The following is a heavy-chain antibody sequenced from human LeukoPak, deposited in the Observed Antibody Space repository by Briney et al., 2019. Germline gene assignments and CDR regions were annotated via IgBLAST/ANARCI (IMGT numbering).Heavy chain of an antibody. CDR3: ARHKYYGSGSPADFDY. Sequence: GESLKISCKGSGYSFTSYWISWVRQMPGKGLEWMGRIDPGDSYTNYSPSFQGHVTISADKSISTAYLQWSSLKASDTAMYYCARHKYYGSGSPADFDYWGQGTLVTVSS. V-gene: IGHV5-10-1*01. CDR2: IDPGDSYT. CDR1: GYSFTSYW. D-gene: IGHD3-10*01. J-gene: IGHJ4*02.